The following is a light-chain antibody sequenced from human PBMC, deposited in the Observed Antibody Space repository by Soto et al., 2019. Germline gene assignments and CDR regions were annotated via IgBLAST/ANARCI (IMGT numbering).Light chain of an antibody. CDR3: QQYVSSPWG. CDR2: GAS. CDR1: QSVSSSY. V-gene: IGKV3-20*01. Sequence: EIVLTQSPGTLSLSPGERATLSCRASQSVSSSYLAWYQQKPGQAPRPLIYGASSRAIGIPDRFSGSGSGTVFTLTISRLKLEDFAVYYCQQYVSSPWGFGQGTRV. J-gene: IGKJ1*01.